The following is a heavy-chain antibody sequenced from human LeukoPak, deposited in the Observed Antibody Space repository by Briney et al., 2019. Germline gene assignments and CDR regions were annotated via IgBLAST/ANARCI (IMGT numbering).Heavy chain of an antibody. CDR3: ARHEIVVVITTPSYFDY. CDR1: GGSISSSSYY. Sequence: SETLSLTCTVSGGSISSSSYYWGWIRQPPGKGLEWIGSIYYSGSTYYNPSLKSRVTISVDTSKNQFSLKLSSATAADTAVYYCARHEIVVVITTPSYFDYWGQGTLVTVSS. D-gene: IGHD3-22*01. CDR2: IYYSGST. J-gene: IGHJ4*02. V-gene: IGHV4-39*01.